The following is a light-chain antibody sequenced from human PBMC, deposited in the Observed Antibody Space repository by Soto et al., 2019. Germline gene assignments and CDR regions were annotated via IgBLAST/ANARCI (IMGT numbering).Light chain of an antibody. CDR3: QHYNSYSEA. J-gene: IGKJ1*01. CDR1: QSISSL. CDR2: DAS. V-gene: IGKV1-5*01. Sequence: DMHMTQSPSTLSASVGESITITCRASQSISSLLAWYQQTPGKAPKLPIYDASSLESGVPSRFSGSGSGTEFTLTVSSLQPDDFATYYCQHYNSYSEAFGQGTKVDIK.